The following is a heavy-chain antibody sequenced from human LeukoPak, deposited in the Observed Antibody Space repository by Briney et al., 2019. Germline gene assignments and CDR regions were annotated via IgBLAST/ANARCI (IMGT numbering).Heavy chain of an antibody. V-gene: IGHV4-4*07. Sequence: SETLSLTCTVAGGSISNYYWSWIRQPDGKRVEWLGRIYSSGSTNDNPSLESRVTVSVDTSKNQFSLKLSSVTAADTAVYYCAREHMVRGVINRWGQGALVTVSS. CDR2: IYSSGST. CDR3: AREHMVRGVINR. D-gene: IGHD3-10*01. J-gene: IGHJ4*02. CDR1: GGSISNYY.